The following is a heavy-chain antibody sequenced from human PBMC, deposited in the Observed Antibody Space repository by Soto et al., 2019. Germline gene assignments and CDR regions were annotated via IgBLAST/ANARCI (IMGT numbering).Heavy chain of an antibody. D-gene: IGHD1-20*01. CDR1: GGTFSSYA. CDR2: IIPIFGTA. J-gene: IGHJ4*02. CDR3: ARGRPITATTSPGQTFDY. Sequence: SVKVSCKASGGTFSSYAISWVRQAPGQGLEWMGGIIPIFGTANYAQKFQGRVTITADESTSTAYMELSSLRSEDTAVYYCARGRPITATTSPGQTFDYWGQGTLVTVSS. V-gene: IGHV1-69*13.